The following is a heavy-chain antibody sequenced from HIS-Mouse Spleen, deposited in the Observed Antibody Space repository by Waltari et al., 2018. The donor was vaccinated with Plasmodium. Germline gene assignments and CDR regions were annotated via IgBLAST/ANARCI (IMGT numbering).Heavy chain of an antibody. V-gene: IGHV4-34*01. D-gene: IGHD3-10*01. CDR1: GGSFSGYY. J-gene: IGHJ4*02. CDR2: INHSGSP. CDR3: ASSGSGSYYY. Sequence: QVQLQQWGAGLLKPSETLSLTCAVYGGSFSGYYWSWIRQPPGKGLEWIGEINHSGSPNDNPSLKRRVTISVDTAKSQFSLKLSSVTAADTAVYYCASSGSGSYYYWGQGTLVTVSS.